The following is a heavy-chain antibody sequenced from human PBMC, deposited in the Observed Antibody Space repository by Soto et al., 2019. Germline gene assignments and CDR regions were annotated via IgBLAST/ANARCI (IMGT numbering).Heavy chain of an antibody. CDR3: ARGWGGYFQH. CDR1: GGSISSYY. V-gene: IGHV4-59*01. CDR2: IYYSGST. D-gene: IGHD7-27*01. J-gene: IGHJ1*01. Sequence: QVQLQESGPGLVKPSETLSLTCTVSGGSISSYYWSWIRQPPGKGLEWIGYIYYSGSTNYNPSLXXRXPXSVDTSKHQFSLKLSSVTAADTAVYYCARGWGGYFQHWGQGTLVTVSS.